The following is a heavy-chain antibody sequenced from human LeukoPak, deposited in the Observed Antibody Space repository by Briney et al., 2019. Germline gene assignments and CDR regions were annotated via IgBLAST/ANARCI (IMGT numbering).Heavy chain of an antibody. Sequence: PGGSLKLSCAASGFTFSNDWMHWVRQAPGKGLVWVSRIRSDERDIRYADSVKGRFTISRDNAENTLYLEMNSLRVEDSGVYYCARDSAECTGGSCYFVNWGQGTLVTVSS. V-gene: IGHV3-74*01. J-gene: IGHJ4*02. CDR3: ARDSAECTGGSCYFVN. CDR2: IRSDERDI. D-gene: IGHD2-8*02. CDR1: GFTFSNDW.